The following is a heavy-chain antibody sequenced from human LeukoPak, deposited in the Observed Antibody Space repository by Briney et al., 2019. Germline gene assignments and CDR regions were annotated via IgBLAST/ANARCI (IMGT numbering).Heavy chain of an antibody. D-gene: IGHD2-21*02. CDR1: GFTFSSYA. J-gene: IGHJ3*02. V-gene: IGHV3-30-3*01. CDR2: ISNDGITK. Sequence: PGGSLRLSCAASGFTFSSYAMHWVRQAPGKGLEWVAAISNDGITKYYADSVKGRFTISRDNSKNTLSLEMNTLTREDTAVYYCARADYCIGDCFHAAFDIWGQGTVVTVSS. CDR3: ARADYCIGDCFHAAFDI.